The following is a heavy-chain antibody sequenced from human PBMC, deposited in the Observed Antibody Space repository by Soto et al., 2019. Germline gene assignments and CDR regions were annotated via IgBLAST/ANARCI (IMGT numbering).Heavy chain of an antibody. J-gene: IGHJ4*01. Sequence: PGGSLRLSCAASGFTFSDHYMDWVRQAPGKGLEWVGRTRNKAQRYTTEYAASVKGRFSISRDDSENSVFLQMNSLETEYTAGYYCAKTFGDNLDTNHLDYGAQGTLVTVSS. D-gene: IGHD1-20*01. CDR2: TRNKAQRYTT. CDR3: AKTFGDNLDTNHLDY. CDR1: GFTFSDHY. V-gene: IGHV3-72*01.